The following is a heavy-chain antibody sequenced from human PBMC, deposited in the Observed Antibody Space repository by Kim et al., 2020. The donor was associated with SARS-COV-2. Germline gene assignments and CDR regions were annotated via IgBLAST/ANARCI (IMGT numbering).Heavy chain of an antibody. J-gene: IGHJ6*02. V-gene: IGHV3-30*01. D-gene: IGHD2-2*01. Sequence: YAESVQGRFTITRDNSKNTLYVQMNSLRSEDTAIYYCARDYYSSNSCYIDVWGPGTAVTVSS. CDR3: ARDYYSSNSCYIDV.